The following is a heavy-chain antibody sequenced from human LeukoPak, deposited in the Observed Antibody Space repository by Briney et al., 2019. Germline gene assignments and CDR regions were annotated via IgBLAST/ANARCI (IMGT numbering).Heavy chain of an antibody. CDR2: IIPIFGTA. D-gene: IGHD3-3*01. Sequence: GASVKVSCKASGGTFSSYAISWVRQAPGQGLEWMGGIIPIFGTANYAQKFQGRVTITADESTSTAYMELSSLRSEDTAVYYCAQEYYDFWSGYFILWGQGTLVTVSS. CDR1: GGTFSSYA. V-gene: IGHV1-69*01. J-gene: IGHJ4*02. CDR3: AQEYYDFWSGYFIL.